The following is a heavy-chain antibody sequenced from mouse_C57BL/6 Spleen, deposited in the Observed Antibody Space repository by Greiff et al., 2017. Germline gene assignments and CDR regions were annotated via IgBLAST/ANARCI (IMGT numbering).Heavy chain of an antibody. Sequence: QVQLQQSGPELVKPGASVKISCKASGYAFSSSWMNWVKQRPGKGLEWIGRIYPGDGDTNYNGKFKGKATLTADKSSSTAYMQLRSLTSEDSAVYFCARSADSSGPTFDYWGQGTTLTVSS. V-gene: IGHV1-82*01. CDR2: IYPGDGDT. CDR1: GYAFSSSW. D-gene: IGHD3-2*02. CDR3: ARSADSSGPTFDY. J-gene: IGHJ2*01.